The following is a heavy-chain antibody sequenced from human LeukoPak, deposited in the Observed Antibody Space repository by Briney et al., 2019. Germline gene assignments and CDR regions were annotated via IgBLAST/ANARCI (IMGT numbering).Heavy chain of an antibody. J-gene: IGHJ1*01. V-gene: IGHV3-21*04. CDR2: ISSSSSYI. D-gene: IGHD1-26*01. CDR1: GFTFSSYS. Sequence: PGGSLRLSCAASGFTFSSYSMNWVRQAPGKGLEWVSSISSSSSYIYYADSVKGRFTISRDNAKNSLFLQMNSLRAEDTAFYYCARDRGGTYMYFQHWGQGTLVTVSS. CDR3: ARDRGGTYMYFQH.